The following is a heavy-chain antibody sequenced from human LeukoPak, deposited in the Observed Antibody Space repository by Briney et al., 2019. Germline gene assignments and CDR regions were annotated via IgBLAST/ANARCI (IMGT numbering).Heavy chain of an antibody. J-gene: IGHJ6*02. Sequence: SETLSLTCAVYGGSFSGYYWSWIRQPPGKGLEWIGRIYTSGSTNYNPSLKSRVTMSVDTSKNQFSLKLSSVTAADTAVYYCARVTIFYGMDVWGQGTTVTVSS. CDR1: GGSFSGYY. D-gene: IGHD3-3*01. CDR2: IYTSGST. V-gene: IGHV4-59*10. CDR3: ARVTIFYGMDV.